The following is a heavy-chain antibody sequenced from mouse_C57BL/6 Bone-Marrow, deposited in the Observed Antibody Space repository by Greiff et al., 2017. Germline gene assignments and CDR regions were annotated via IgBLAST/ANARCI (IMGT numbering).Heavy chain of an antibody. J-gene: IGHJ3*01. CDR1: GYTFTSYW. CDR2: IYPGSGST. CDR3: AREGDSSGYGAY. Sequence: QVQLQQPGAELVKPGASVKMSCKASGYTFTSYWITWVKQRPGQGLEWIGDIYPGSGSTTYNEKFKSKATLTVDTSSSTAYMQLSSLTSEDSAVYDGAREGDSSGYGAYWGQGTLVTVSA. V-gene: IGHV1-55*01. D-gene: IGHD3-2*02.